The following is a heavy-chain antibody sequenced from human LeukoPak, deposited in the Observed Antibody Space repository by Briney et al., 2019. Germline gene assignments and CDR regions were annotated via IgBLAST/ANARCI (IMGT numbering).Heavy chain of an antibody. CDR2: IYYSGST. V-gene: IGHV4-39*07. CDR1: GGSISSSSYY. J-gene: IGHJ4*02. Sequence: PSQTLSLTCTVSGGSISSSSYYRGWIRQPPGKGLEWIGSIYYSGSTYYNPSLKSRVTISADTSKNQFSLKLSSVTAADTAVYYCARGSRIDSGYDRHRAPFDYWGQGTLVTVSS. CDR3: ARGSRIDSGYDRHRAPFDY. D-gene: IGHD5-12*01.